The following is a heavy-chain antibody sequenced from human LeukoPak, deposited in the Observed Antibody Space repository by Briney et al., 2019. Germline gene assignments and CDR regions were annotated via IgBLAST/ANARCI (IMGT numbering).Heavy chain of an antibody. CDR2: INHSGST. V-gene: IGHV4-34*01. J-gene: IGHJ6*04. CDR3: ARGPSVDV. Sequence: SETLSLTCAVYGGSFSGYYWSWIRQPPGKGLEWIGKINHSGSTNYNPSLKSRVTISVDTSKNQFSLKLSSVTAADTAVYYCARGPSVDVWGKGTTVTVSS. CDR1: GGSFSGYY.